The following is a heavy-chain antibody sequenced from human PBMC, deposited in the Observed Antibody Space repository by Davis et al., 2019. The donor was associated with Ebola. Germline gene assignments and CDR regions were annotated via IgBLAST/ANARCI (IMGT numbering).Heavy chain of an antibody. V-gene: IGHV1-18*01. Sequence: ASVKVSCKTSGYTFTSYGILWVRQAPGQGLEWMGWISRNNGNPNYAQKLQGRVTLTTDTSTSTVYMELRSLGSDDTAVYYCARSKQNYYDSTGYYYALNWFDPWGHGTLVTVSS. CDR2: ISRNNGNP. CDR3: ARSKQNYYDSTGYYYALNWFDP. J-gene: IGHJ5*02. D-gene: IGHD3-22*01. CDR1: GYTFTSYG.